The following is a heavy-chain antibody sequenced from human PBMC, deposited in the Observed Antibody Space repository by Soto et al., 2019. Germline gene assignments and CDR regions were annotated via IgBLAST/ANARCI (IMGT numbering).Heavy chain of an antibody. D-gene: IGHD3-22*01. CDR2: INPSGGST. V-gene: IGHV1-46*01. J-gene: IGHJ4*02. CDR1: GYTLTSYY. CDR3: ARDLEYYYDSSVYGGN. Sequence: ASVKVSCKAPGYTLTSYYMHWVRQAPGQGLEWMGIINPSGGSTNYAQKFQGRVTMTRDTSTSTVYMELSSLRSEDTAVYYCARDLEYYYDSSVYGGNWGQGTLVTVSS.